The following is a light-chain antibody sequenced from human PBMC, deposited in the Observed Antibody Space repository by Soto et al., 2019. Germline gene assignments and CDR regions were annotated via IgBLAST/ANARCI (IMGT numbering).Light chain of an antibody. V-gene: IGKV1D-12*01. Sequence: DIQMTQSPSSVSASVGDRVTITCRASQLISTWLAWYQQKPGKAPKLLIYTASGLQSGVPSRFSGSGSGTDFTLTISRLQPEDFATYYCQQTNTFPYTFGQGTKLEI. CDR2: TAS. CDR3: QQTNTFPYT. CDR1: QLISTW. J-gene: IGKJ2*01.